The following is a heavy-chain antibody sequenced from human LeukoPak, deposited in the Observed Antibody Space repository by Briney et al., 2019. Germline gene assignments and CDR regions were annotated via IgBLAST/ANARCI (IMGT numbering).Heavy chain of an antibody. CDR2: ISVSSRNVI. Sequence: GGSLRLSCAASGFTFSSYSMNWVRQAPGKGLEWLSFISVSSRNVIDYADSVKGRFTISRDDAKNSLYLQMNSLRAEDTAVYFCARDFGPRLYAFDVWGQGTMITVSS. V-gene: IGHV3-48*04. CDR1: GFTFSSYS. D-gene: IGHD3-16*01. CDR3: ARDFGPRLYAFDV. J-gene: IGHJ3*01.